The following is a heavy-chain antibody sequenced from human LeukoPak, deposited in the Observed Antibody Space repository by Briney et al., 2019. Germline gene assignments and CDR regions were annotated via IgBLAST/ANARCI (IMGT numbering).Heavy chain of an antibody. CDR3: ARAVTGYYIYYYYMDV. J-gene: IGHJ6*03. Sequence: GGSLRLSCAASGFTFSSYWMHWVRQAPGKGLVWVSRINSDGSSTSYADSVKGRFTISRDNAKNTLYLQMNSLRAEDTAVYYCARAVTGYYIYYYYMDVWGKGTTVTISS. D-gene: IGHD3-9*01. CDR1: GFTFSSYW. V-gene: IGHV3-74*01. CDR2: INSDGSST.